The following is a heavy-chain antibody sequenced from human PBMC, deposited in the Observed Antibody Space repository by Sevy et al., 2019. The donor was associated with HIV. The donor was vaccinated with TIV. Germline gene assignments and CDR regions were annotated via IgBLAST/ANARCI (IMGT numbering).Heavy chain of an antibody. J-gene: IGHJ4*02. CDR1: GFILNSYW. D-gene: IGHD6-13*01. CDR3: VRAIATAVSF. Sequence: GGSLRLSCVASGFILNSYWMLWVRQAPGKGLEWVANINQDGSVNYYADSVKGRFTISRENARNLVSLQMNILGVEDTAVYYCVRAIATAVSFWGQGTLVTVSS. CDR2: INQDGSVN. V-gene: IGHV3-7*01.